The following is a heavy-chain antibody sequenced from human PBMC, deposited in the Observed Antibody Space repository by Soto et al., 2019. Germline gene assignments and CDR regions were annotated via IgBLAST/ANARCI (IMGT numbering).Heavy chain of an antibody. J-gene: IGHJ6*02. CDR2: IYPGDSDT. CDR1: GYTFTNYW. CDR3: AASIFYYGMDV. Sequence: GESLKISCKGSGYTFTNYWIGWVRQMPVKGPEWMGIIYPGDSDTKYNPSFQGQVTISADKSITTTYLQWSSLKASDTAIYYCAASIFYYGMDVWGQGPRVTVPS. V-gene: IGHV5-51*01.